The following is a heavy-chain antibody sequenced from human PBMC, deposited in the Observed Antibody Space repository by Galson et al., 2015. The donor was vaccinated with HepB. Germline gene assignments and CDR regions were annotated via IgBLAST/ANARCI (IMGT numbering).Heavy chain of an antibody. CDR3: AKDGNAPGTVTTRYFDL. CDR1: GFTFSSYG. Sequence: SLRLSCAASGFTFSSYGMHWVRQAPGKGLEWVAFIRYDGSNKYYADSVKGRFTISRDNSKNTLFLQMNSLRAEDTAVYFCAKDGNAPGTVTTRYFDLWGRGTLVTVSS. D-gene: IGHD4-17*01. V-gene: IGHV3-30*02. CDR2: IRYDGSNK. J-gene: IGHJ2*01.